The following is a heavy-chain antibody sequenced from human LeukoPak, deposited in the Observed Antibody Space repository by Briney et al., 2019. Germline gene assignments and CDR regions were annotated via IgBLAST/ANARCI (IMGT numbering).Heavy chain of an antibody. CDR3: AKVRPYDSGSYYRGHGED. CDR1: GFTLSSYW. CDR2: ISWNSGSI. D-gene: IGHD3-22*01. J-gene: IGHJ4*02. V-gene: IGHV3-9*01. Sequence: PGGSLRLPCAASGFTLSSYWMSWVRQAPGKGLEWVSGISWNSGSIGYADSVRGRFTISRDNAKNSLYLQMNSLRAEDTALYYCAKVRPYDSGSYYRGHGEDWGQGTLVTASS.